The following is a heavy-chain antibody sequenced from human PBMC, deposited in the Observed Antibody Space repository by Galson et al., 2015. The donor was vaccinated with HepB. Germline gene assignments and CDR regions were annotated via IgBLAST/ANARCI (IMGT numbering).Heavy chain of an antibody. Sequence: PALVKPTQTLTLTCTFSGFSLSTSGVGVGWIRQPPGKALEWLALIFWDDDKNYSPSLKSRLTITKDTSKNRVVLTMTDMDPVDTATYYCAHSSGSSWRYDAFDIWGQGTMVTVSS. CDR3: AHSSGSSWRYDAFDI. CDR1: GFSLSTSGVG. CDR2: IFWDDDK. V-gene: IGHV2-5*02. D-gene: IGHD6-13*01. J-gene: IGHJ3*02.